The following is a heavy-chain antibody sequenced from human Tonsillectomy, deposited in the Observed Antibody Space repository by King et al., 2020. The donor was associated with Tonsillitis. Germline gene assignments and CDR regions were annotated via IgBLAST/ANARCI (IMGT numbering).Heavy chain of an antibody. CDR3: AREAVYIVGAGDAFDI. D-gene: IGHD1-26*01. J-gene: IGHJ3*02. V-gene: IGHV3-72*01. Sequence: QLVQSGGGLVQPGGSLRLSCAASGFTFSDHYMDWVRQAPGKGLEWVGRTRNKANSYTTEYAASVKGRFNISRDDSKNSLYLQMNSLKTEDTAVYYCAREAVYIVGAGDAFDIWGQGTMVTVSS. CDR1: GFTFSDHY. CDR2: TRNKANSYTT.